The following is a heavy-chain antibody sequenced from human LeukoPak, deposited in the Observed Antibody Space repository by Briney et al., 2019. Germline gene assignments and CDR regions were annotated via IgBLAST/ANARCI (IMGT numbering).Heavy chain of an antibody. CDR2: IYYSGST. Sequence: PSETLSLTCTVSGGSISSSSYYWGWIRQPPGKGLEWIGSIYYSGSTYYNPSLKSRLTISVDTSKNQFSLKLSSVTAADTAVYYCARGPRALRGYSYGVFDYWGQGTLVTVSS. V-gene: IGHV4-39*01. CDR1: GGSISSSSYY. D-gene: IGHD5-18*01. CDR3: ARGPRALRGYSYGVFDY. J-gene: IGHJ4*02.